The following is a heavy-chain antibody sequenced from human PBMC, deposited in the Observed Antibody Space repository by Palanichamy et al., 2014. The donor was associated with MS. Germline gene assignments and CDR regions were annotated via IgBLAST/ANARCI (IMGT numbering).Heavy chain of an antibody. V-gene: IGHV4-61*02. Sequence: VQLQESGPGLVKPSQTLSLTCTVSGGSISSGTYYWSWIRQPARKGLEWIGRLFTSGSTTYNPSLKGRVTISVDTSKNQFSLELSSVTAADTAVYYCARVSGWSFDYWGQGTLVTVSS. D-gene: IGHD6-19*01. CDR2: LFTSGST. J-gene: IGHJ4*02. CDR3: ARVSGWSFDY. CDR1: GGSISSGTYY.